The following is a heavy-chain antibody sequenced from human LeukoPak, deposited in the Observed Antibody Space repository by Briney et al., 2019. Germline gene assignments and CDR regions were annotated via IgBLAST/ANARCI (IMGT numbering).Heavy chain of an antibody. D-gene: IGHD3/OR15-3a*01. CDR1: GYTFTSYG. J-gene: IGHJ3*02. Sequence: APVKVSCKASGYTFTSYGISWVRQAPGQGLEWMGWMNPETEITEYAQKFQGRVTMTRDTSISTAYMELSGLTSEDTAVYFCATSSGLTTHDAFDIWGQGTKVTVSS. V-gene: IGHV1-8*02. CDR3: ATSSGLTTHDAFDI. CDR2: MNPETEIT.